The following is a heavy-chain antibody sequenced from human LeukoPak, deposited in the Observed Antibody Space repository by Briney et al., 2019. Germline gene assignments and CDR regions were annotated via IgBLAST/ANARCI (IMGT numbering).Heavy chain of an antibody. J-gene: IGHJ4*02. V-gene: IGHV3-23*01. Sequence: RGSLRLSCAASGFTFSSYAMSWVRQAPGKGLEWVSAISGSGGSTYYADSVKGRFTISRDNSKNTLYLQMNSLRAEDTAVYYCAKILRNPTIVVVTAAFDYWGQGTLVTVSS. D-gene: IGHD2-21*02. CDR1: GFTFSSYA. CDR3: AKILRNPTIVVVTAAFDY. CDR2: ISGSGGST.